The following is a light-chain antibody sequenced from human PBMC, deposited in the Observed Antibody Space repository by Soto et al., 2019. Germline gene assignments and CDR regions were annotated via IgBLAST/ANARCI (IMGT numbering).Light chain of an antibody. CDR2: ATS. CDR3: QQYGTSPIT. V-gene: IGKV3-20*01. J-gene: IGKJ5*01. CDR1: QSIISTY. Sequence: EIVLTQSPGTLSLSPGERATLSCRASQSIISTYLAWYQQKLGQAPRLLIYATSTRATGIPDRFSGSGSGTDFTLTISRLEPEDFGIYYCQQYGTSPITFGQGTRLESK.